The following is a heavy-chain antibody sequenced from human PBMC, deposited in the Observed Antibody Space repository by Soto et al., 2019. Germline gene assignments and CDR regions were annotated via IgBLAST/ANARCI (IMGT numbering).Heavy chain of an antibody. D-gene: IGHD6-13*01. Sequence: EVQLVESGGGLVQPGGSLRLACAASGFTVSSNYMSWVRQAPGKGLEWVSIIYSDGSTYYADSVKGRFSISRHNSENTLYLQMNSLRPEDTAFYYCARDRIAATGTDYWYFDLWGRGTLVTVSS. CDR1: GFTVSSNY. J-gene: IGHJ2*01. CDR2: IYSDGST. CDR3: ARDRIAATGTDYWYFDL. V-gene: IGHV3-53*04.